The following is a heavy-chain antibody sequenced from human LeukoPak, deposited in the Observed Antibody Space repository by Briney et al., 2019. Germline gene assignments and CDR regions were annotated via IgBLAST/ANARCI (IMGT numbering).Heavy chain of an antibody. CDR1: GFTFDDYA. D-gene: IGHD6-19*01. V-gene: IGHV3-9*03. CDR2: ISWNSGSI. Sequence: PGRSLRLSCAASGFTFDDYAMHWVRHAPGKGLEWVSGISWNSGSIGYADSVKGRFTISRDNAKNSLYLQMNSLRAEDMALYYCAKGDGSGWPTFDPWGQGTLVTVSS. CDR3: AKGDGSGWPTFDP. J-gene: IGHJ5*02.